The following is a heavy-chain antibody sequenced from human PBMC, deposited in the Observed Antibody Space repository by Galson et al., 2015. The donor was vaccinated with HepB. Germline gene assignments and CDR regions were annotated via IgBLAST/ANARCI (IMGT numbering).Heavy chain of an antibody. Sequence: RQAPGPGLEWMGIINPSGGRTTYAQKFQGRVTMTRDTSTSTVYMELSSLRSEDTAVYYCARSVAGGFYGMDVWGQGTTVIVSS. CDR2: INPSGGRT. V-gene: IGHV1-46*01. CDR3: ARSVAGGFYGMDV. D-gene: IGHD6-19*01. J-gene: IGHJ6*02.